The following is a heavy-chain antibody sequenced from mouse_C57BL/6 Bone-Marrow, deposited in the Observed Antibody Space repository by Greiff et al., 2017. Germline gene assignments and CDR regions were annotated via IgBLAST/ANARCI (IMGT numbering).Heavy chain of an antibody. CDR3: APVLRH. D-gene: IGHD3-2*02. CDR1: GYTFTSYW. CDR2: IHPNSGST. Sequence: QVQLKESGAELVKPGASVKLSCKASGYTFTSYWMHWVKQRPGQGLEWIGMIHPNSGSTNYNEKFKSKATLTVDKSSSTAYMQISSLTSEDSAVYYCAPVLRHWGQGTLVTVSA. J-gene: IGHJ3*01. V-gene: IGHV1-64*01.